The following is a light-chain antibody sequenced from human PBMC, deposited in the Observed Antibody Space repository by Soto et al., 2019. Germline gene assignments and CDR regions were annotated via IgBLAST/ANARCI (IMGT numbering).Light chain of an antibody. J-gene: IGKJ4*01. CDR1: QSINSD. V-gene: IGKV3D-15*01. CDR2: GAS. Sequence: DILMTQSPSTLSASVREKATLSCLASQSINSDVAWYQQKPGQAPRLLIYGASSRATGIPDRFSGGWSGTDFTLTISRLQPEDFAVYYCQQFSSYPLTFGQGTKVDIK. CDR3: QQFSSYPLT.